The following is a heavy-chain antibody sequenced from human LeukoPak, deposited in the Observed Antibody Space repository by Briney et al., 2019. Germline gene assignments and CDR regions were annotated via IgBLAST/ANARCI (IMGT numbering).Heavy chain of an antibody. CDR2: IYYSGST. V-gene: IGHV4-39*01. D-gene: IGHD3-22*01. CDR3: ARYYYDRDY. CDR1: GGSISSSSYY. J-gene: IGHJ4*02. Sequence: SETLSLTCTVSGGSISSSSYYWGWIRQPPGKGLERIRSIYYSGSTYYNPSLKSRVTISVDTSKNQFSLKLSSVTAADTAVYYCARYYYDRDYWGQGTLVTVSS.